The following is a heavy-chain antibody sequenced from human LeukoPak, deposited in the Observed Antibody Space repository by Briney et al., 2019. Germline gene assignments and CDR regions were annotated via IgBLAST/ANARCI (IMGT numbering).Heavy chain of an antibody. CDR3: ARETGNYYFDF. CDR2: ISYDGRDK. CDR1: GFTFSSSV. Sequence: PGGSLRLSCAASGFTFSSSVMHWVRQAPGKGLEWVAAISYDGRDKYFADSVKGRFTISRDNFKNTVDLQVNGLRAEDTAVYYCARETGNYYFDFWGQGTLVTVSS. J-gene: IGHJ4*02. D-gene: IGHD1-7*01. V-gene: IGHV3-30*03.